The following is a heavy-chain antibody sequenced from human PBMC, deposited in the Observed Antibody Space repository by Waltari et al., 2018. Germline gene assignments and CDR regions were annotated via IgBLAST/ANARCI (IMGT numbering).Heavy chain of an antibody. D-gene: IGHD6-13*01. CDR3: VREQQLVPYTDEAFDI. CDR1: GYTFSGYH. Sequence: QVQLVQSGAEGKKPGASVKVSCKASGYTFSGYHIHWVRQAPGQGLEWMGWINFNNGDRKYAQKFQGRVTMTRDTPISTAYMDLSGLISDDTAVYYCVREQQLVPYTDEAFDIWGQGTVVTVSS. CDR2: INFNNGDR. J-gene: IGHJ3*02. V-gene: IGHV1-2*02.